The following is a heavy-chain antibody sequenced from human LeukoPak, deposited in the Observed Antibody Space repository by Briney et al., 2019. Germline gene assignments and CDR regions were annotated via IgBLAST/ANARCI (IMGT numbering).Heavy chain of an antibody. D-gene: IGHD2-15*01. Sequence: GASVKVSCKASGYTFTNYGISWVRQAPGQGLEWMGWISAYNGNTNYAQKLQGRVTMTTDTSTSTAYMELRSLTSDDTAEYYCARGGSDCSGGNCPYSWFDPWGQGTLVTVSS. CDR2: ISAYNGNT. CDR3: ARGGSDCSGGNCPYSWFDP. J-gene: IGHJ5*02. CDR1: GYTFTNYG. V-gene: IGHV1-18*01.